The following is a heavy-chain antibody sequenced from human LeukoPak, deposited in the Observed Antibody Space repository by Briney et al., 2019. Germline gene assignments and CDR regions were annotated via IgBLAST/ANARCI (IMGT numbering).Heavy chain of an antibody. D-gene: IGHD4-17*01. CDR1: GGSFSGYY. Sequence: SETLSLTCAVYGGSFSGYYWSWIRQPPGKGLEWIGYIYYSGSTNYNPSLKSRVTISVDTSKNQFSLKLSSVTAADTAVYYCARQQGSTDYGDYVWFDPWGQGTLVTVSS. CDR2: IYYSGST. V-gene: IGHV4-59*08. J-gene: IGHJ5*02. CDR3: ARQQGSTDYGDYVWFDP.